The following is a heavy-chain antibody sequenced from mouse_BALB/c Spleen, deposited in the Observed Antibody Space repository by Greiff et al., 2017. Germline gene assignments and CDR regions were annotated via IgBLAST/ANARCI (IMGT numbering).Heavy chain of an antibody. CDR1: GFTFSDYY. CDR3: ARTSNYGMDY. CDR2: ISDGGSYT. J-gene: IGHJ4*01. Sequence: EVKVVESGGGLVKPGGSLKLSCAASGFTFSDYYMYWVRQTPEKRLEWVATISDGGSYTYYPDSVKGRFTISRDNAKNNLYLQMSSLKSEDTAMYYCARTSNYGMDYWGQGTSVTVSS. V-gene: IGHV5-4*02. D-gene: IGHD5-1*01.